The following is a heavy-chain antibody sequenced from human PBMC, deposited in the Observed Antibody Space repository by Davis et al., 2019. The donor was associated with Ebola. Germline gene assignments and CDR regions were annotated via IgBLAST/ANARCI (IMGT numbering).Heavy chain of an antibody. CDR1: GFTFSSYG. D-gene: IGHD6-19*01. CDR2: ISYDGSNK. J-gene: IGHJ2*01. Sequence: GESLKISCAASGFTFSSYGMHWVRQAPGKGLEWVAVISYDGSNKYYADSVKGRFTISRDNSKNTLYLQMNSLRAEDTAVYYCARGASVALPHWYFDLWGRGTLVTVSS. CDR3: ARGASVALPHWYFDL. V-gene: IGHV3-30*03.